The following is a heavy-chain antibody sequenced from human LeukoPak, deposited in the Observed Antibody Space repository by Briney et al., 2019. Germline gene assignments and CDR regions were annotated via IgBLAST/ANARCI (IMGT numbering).Heavy chain of an antibody. CDR3: ARGGHEYYYYYGMDV. CDR2: INPSGGST. V-gene: IGHV1-46*01. Sequence: VASVKVSCKASGYTFTSYYMHWVRQAPGQGLEWMGIINPSGGSTSYAQKFQGRVTMTRNTSISTAYMELSSLRSEDTAVYYCARGGHEYYYYYGMDVWGQGTTVTVSS. CDR1: GYTFTSYY. J-gene: IGHJ6*02.